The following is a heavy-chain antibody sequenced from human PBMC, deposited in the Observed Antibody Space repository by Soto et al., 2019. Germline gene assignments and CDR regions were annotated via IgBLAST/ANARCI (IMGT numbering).Heavy chain of an antibody. Sequence: PSETLSLTCSVSGGSISNYYWSWIRQPPGKGMEFIGYIYHRGITNYNPSLKSRVTMSVDMSKNQFSLQLSSVSAADTAVYHFVCVGTILGVVSSFDYWGQGTLVTVSS. V-gene: IGHV4-59*01. D-gene: IGHD3-3*01. CDR1: GGSISNYY. CDR3: VCVGTILGVVSSFDY. J-gene: IGHJ4*02. CDR2: IYHRGIT.